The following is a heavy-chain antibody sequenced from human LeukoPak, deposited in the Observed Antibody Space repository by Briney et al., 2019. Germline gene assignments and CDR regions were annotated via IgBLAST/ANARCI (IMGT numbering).Heavy chain of an antibody. CDR1: GGSVSSGSYY. J-gene: IGHJ4*02. CDR3: ARQTYDFWSGYYTALSH. D-gene: IGHD3-3*01. CDR2: IYYSGST. V-gene: IGHV4-61*01. Sequence: SETLSLTCTVSGGSVSSGSYYWSWIRQPPGKGLEWIGYIYYSGSTYYNPSLKSRVTISVGTSKNQFSLKLSSVTAADTAVYYCARQTYDFWSGYYTALSHWGQGTLVTVSS.